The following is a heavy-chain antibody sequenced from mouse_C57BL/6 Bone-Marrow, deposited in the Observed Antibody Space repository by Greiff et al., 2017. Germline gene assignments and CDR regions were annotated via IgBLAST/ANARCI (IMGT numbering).Heavy chain of an antibody. CDR2: ICGVGST. CDR3: ARSFYDYYFDY. D-gene: IGHD2-3*01. Sequence: VKVVESGPGLVAPSQSLSITCTVSGFSLTSYGVDWVRQSPGKGLEWLGVICGVGSTNYNSAIKSRLSISKNNSKSQIFLKMNSLQTDDTAMYYGARSFYDYYFDYWGQGTTLTVSS. V-gene: IGHV2-6*01. J-gene: IGHJ2*01. CDR1: GFSLTSYG.